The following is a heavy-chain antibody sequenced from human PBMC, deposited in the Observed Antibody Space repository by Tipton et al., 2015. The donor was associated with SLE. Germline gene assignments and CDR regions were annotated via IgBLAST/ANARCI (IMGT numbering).Heavy chain of an antibody. CDR1: GFPLTNYA. CDR3: AKGHDFGDYSASHFDH. CDR2: ISGTGAFT. V-gene: IGHV3-23*01. Sequence: SLRLSCAASGFPLTNYALGWVRQAPGKGLEWVSTISGTGAFTYYADSVRGRFTISRDNSKNTLHLQMDTLSAEDTAVYYCAKGHDFGDYSASHFDHWGQGILVTVSS. D-gene: IGHD4-17*01. J-gene: IGHJ4*02.